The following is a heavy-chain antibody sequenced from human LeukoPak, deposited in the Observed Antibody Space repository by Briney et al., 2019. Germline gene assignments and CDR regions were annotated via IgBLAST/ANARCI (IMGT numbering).Heavy chain of an antibody. V-gene: IGHV3-30*04. J-gene: IGHJ4*02. D-gene: IGHD7-27*01. Sequence: PGGSLRLPCAASGFTFSSYAMHWVRQAPGKGLEWVAVISYDGSNKYYADSVKGRFTISRDNSKNTLYLQMNSLRAEDTAVYYCTGEFDYWGQGTLVTVSS. CDR1: GFTFSSYA. CDR3: TGEFDY. CDR2: ISYDGSNK.